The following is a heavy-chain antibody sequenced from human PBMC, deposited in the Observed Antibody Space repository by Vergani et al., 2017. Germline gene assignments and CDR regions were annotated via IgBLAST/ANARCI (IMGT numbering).Heavy chain of an antibody. J-gene: IGHJ6*02. D-gene: IGHD3-10*01. V-gene: IGHV1-69*12. CDR3: ARVIQDDVAQGVSWNYYGMDV. CDR2: FFPVFGTP. CDR1: GGSLSTYA. Sequence: QVLLTQSGAEVKKPGSSVKVSCKASGGSLSTYAFVWVRLAPAQGLEWMGGFFPVFGTPTYAQKFQGRVTIDADESTSTTSMTVSSLKSEDTAVYFCARVIQDDVAQGVSWNYYGMDVWGQGTTVTVSS.